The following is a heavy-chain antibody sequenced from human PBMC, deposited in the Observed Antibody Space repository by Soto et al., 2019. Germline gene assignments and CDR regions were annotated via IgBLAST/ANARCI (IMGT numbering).Heavy chain of an antibody. CDR1: GYTFTSYD. D-gene: IGHD5-18*01. CDR3: AFVDTDMNYYYYGMDV. V-gene: IGHV1-8*01. J-gene: IGHJ6*02. Sequence: ASVKVSCKASGYTFTSYDINWVRQATGQGLEWMGWMNPNSGNTGYAQKFQGRVTMTRNTSISTAYMELSSLRSEDTAVYYCAFVDTDMNYYYYGMDVWGQGTTVTVSS. CDR2: MNPNSGNT.